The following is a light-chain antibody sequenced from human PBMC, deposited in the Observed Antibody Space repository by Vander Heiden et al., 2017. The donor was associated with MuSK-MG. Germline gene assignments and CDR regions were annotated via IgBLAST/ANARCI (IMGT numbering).Light chain of an antibody. CDR3: QEDNSSGRT. CDR1: QSISSW. V-gene: IGKV1-5*03. J-gene: IGKJ1*01. CDR2: KAS. Sequence: DIQMTQSPSTLSASVGDRVTITCRASQSISSWLAWYQQKPGKAPKLLIYKASSLESGVPSRFSGSGSGTEFTLTISSLQPDDFTTYYCQEDNSSGRTFGQGTKVEIK.